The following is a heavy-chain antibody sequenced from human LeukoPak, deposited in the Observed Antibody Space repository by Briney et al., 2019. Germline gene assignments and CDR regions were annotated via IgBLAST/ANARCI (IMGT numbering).Heavy chain of an antibody. CDR1: GGSISSSRYY. CDR2: IYYSELT. CDR3: ARVYRLADPSRGYFDF. Sequence: PSETLSLTCTVSGGSISSSRYYWAWIRQPPGKGLEWIGSIYYSELTYYNPSLESRVSMSLVTSKSQFSLRLISVTAADTAVYYCARVYRLADPSRGYFDFWGPGTLVTVSS. J-gene: IGHJ4*02. V-gene: IGHV4-39*07. D-gene: IGHD3-9*01.